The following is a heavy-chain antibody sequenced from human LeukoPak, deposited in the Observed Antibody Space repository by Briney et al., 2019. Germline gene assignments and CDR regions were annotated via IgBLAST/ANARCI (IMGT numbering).Heavy chain of an antibody. V-gene: IGHV5-51*01. CDR1: GYSFTSYW. Sequence: GESLKISCKGSGYSFTSYWIGWVRQMPGKGLEWMGIIYPGDSDTRYSPSFQGQVTISADKSISTAYLQWSSLKASDTAMYYCARHGPKTWIQLHMDVWGKGTTVTVSS. J-gene: IGHJ6*03. CDR3: ARHGPKTWIQLHMDV. CDR2: IYPGDSDT. D-gene: IGHD5-18*01.